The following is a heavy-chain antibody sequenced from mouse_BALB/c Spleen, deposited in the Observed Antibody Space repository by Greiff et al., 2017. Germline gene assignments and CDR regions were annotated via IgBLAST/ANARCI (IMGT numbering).Heavy chain of an antibody. J-gene: IGHJ1*01. CDR1: GFTFSSFG. CDR2: ISSGSSTI. Sequence: EVKLVESGGGLVQPGGSRKLSCAASGFTFSSFGMHWVRQAPEKGLEWVAYISSGSSTIYYADTVKGRFTISRDNPKNTLFLQMTSLRSEDTAMYYCARGYYGYSWYFDVWGAGTTVTVSS. CDR3: ARGYYGYSWYFDV. V-gene: IGHV5-17*02. D-gene: IGHD1-2*01.